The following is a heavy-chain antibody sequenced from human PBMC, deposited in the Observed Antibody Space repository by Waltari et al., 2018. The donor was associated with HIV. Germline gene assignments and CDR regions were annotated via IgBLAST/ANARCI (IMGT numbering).Heavy chain of an antibody. CDR2: IITMSGTV. Sequence: QVQLMQSGAEAKRPGDSAKLSCKAPVSGVTFTSYSFNWVRQAPGHGLEWMGRIITMSGTVNYPERFQGRSTITADKATSTVYMELSSLRFEDTAVYYCASARETMGVDFDFWGQGTLV. CDR1: GVTFTSYS. D-gene: IGHD3-10*01. CDR3: ASARETMGVDFDF. J-gene: IGHJ4*02. V-gene: IGHV1-69*08.